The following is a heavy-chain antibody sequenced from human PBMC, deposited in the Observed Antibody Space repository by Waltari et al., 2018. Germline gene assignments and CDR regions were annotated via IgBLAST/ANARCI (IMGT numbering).Heavy chain of an antibody. D-gene: IGHD3-22*01. CDR1: GFTFSSYS. J-gene: IGHJ4*02. CDR2: ISSSSSTI. Sequence: EVQLVESGGGLVQPGGSLRLSCAASGFTFSSYSMNWVRQAPGKGLEWVSYISSSSSTIDYADSVKGRFTISRDNAKNSLYLQMNSLRAEDTAVYYCARDITMIGEGYFDYWGQGTLVTVSS. V-gene: IGHV3-48*01. CDR3: ARDITMIGEGYFDY.